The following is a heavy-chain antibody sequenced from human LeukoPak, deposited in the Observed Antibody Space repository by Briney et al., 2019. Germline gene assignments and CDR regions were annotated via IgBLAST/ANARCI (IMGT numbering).Heavy chain of an antibody. J-gene: IGHJ4*02. Sequence: PGGSLRLSCAASGFSFSSYWMNWVRQAPGKGLEWVANIKEDGSEKYYVDSVKGRFTISRDNAKNSLYLQMNSLSAEDTAVYYCARGYSSACYGWGQGTLVTVSS. V-gene: IGHV3-7*05. CDR3: ARGYSSACYG. CDR1: GFSFSSYW. D-gene: IGHD6-19*01. CDR2: IKEDGSEK.